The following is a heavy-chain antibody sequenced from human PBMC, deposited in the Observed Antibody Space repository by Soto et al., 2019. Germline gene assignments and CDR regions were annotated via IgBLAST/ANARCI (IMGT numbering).Heavy chain of an antibody. V-gene: IGHV3-30*18. Sequence: QVQLVESGGGVVQPGRSLRLSCAASGFTFSSYGMHWVRQAPGKGLEWVAVISYDGSNKYYADSVKGRFTISRDNSKNTLYLQMNSLRAEDTAVYYCAKDCDAFDICGQGTMVTVSS. CDR2: ISYDGSNK. J-gene: IGHJ3*02. CDR3: AKDCDAFDI. CDR1: GFTFSSYG.